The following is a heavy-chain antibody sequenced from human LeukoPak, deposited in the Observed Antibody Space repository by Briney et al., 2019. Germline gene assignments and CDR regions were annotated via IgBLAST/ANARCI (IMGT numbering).Heavy chain of an antibody. CDR3: ARERQDTIVHSGAFDI. Sequence: GGSLRLSCAVSGFTFSTYFMHWVRQAPGKGLEWVAVIASDGSHTFYVESVKGRFTISRDNSKNTLYLQMNSLRAEDTAVYFCARERQDTIVHSGAFDIWGQGTMVTVSS. J-gene: IGHJ3*02. D-gene: IGHD3-10*01. CDR1: GFTFSTYF. V-gene: IGHV3-30-3*01. CDR2: IASDGSHT.